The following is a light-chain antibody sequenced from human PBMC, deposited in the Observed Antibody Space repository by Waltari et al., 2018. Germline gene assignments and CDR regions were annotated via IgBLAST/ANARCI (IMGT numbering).Light chain of an antibody. V-gene: IGKV4-1*01. Sequence: IVMTQSPASLAVSLGERATINCKSRQSVLYNTDNKNYLAWYQQKPGQPPKLLIYWASIQESGVPDRFSGSGSGTDFTLTISSLQAEDVAVYYCQQYYSIPRTYGQGTKLEIK. CDR1: QSVLYNTDNKNY. CDR3: QQYYSIPRT. J-gene: IGKJ2*02. CDR2: WAS.